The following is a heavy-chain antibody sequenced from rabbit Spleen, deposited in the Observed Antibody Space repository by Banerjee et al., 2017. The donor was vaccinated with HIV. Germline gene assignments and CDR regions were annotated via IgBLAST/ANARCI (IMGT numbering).Heavy chain of an antibody. J-gene: IGHJ2*01. D-gene: IGHD1-1*01. CDR1: GFSFSSNW. Sequence: LEESGGGLVKPGGTLTLTCTVSGFSFSSNWICWVRQAPGKGLEWVACIDTNYGDTDYANWTKGRFTISKTSSTTVTLQMTSLTAADTATYFCARNYVNAFDPWGQGTLVTVS. CDR3: ARNYVNAFDP. CDR2: IDTNYGDT. V-gene: IGHV1S45*01.